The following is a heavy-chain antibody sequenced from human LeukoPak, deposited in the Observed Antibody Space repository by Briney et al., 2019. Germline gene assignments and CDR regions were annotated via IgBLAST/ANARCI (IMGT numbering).Heavy chain of an antibody. J-gene: IGHJ3*02. D-gene: IGHD5-18*01. CDR1: GFSLTTRGGG. Sequence: ESGPTLVKPTQTLTLTCTFSGFSLTTRGGGVGWIRQPPGKALEWLAVIYWDGDKRYSSSLRARLTIAKDTSKNQVVLTLTNMDSVDTATYYCAHSQVFSYGSFHDAYDIWGLGMLVTVSS. CDR3: AHSQVFSYGSFHDAYDI. V-gene: IGHV2-5*02. CDR2: IYWDGDK.